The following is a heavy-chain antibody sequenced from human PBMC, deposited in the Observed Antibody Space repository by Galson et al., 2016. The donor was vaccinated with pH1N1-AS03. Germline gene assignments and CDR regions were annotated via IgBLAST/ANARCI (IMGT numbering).Heavy chain of an antibody. CDR2: IYLDDSDT. V-gene: IGHV5-51*01. CDR1: GYSFTNYW. D-gene: IGHD6-19*01. Sequence: QSGAEVKKPGESLKISCQGSGYSFTNYWIGWVRQMPGKGLEWMGIIYLDDSDTRYSPSFQGQVTISADKSISTAYLQWSSLKASDTAMYYCARLTLSSGWPCDHWGQGTLVTVSS. J-gene: IGHJ4*01. CDR3: ARLTLSSGWPCDH.